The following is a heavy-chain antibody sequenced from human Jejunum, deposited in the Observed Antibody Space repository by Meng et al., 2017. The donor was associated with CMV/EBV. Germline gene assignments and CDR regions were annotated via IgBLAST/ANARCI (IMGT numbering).Heavy chain of an antibody. V-gene: IGHV3-48*03. CDR3: AREDSLDAFDI. Sequence: CAASGVTFSSCEMNWGRQAPGKGLEWVSWISSSGSTIYYADSVKGRFTISRDNAKNSVYLQMNSLRAEDTAVYYCAREDSLDAFDIWGQGTMVTVSS. CDR1: GVTFSSCE. CDR2: ISSSGSTI. J-gene: IGHJ3*02.